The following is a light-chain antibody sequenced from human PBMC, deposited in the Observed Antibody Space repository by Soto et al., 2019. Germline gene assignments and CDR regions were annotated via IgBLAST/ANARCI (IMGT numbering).Light chain of an antibody. CDR1: QSISSW. J-gene: IGKJ1*01. CDR3: QQSYSIPWT. V-gene: IGKV1-39*01. CDR2: GAS. Sequence: DIQMTQSPSTLSSSVGDRVAITCRASQSISSWLAWYQQKTGKAPKLLIYGASTLPRGVPSRFSGSGSGTDCTLTISSLQPEDFDTYYCQQSYSIPWTFGQGTKVDIK.